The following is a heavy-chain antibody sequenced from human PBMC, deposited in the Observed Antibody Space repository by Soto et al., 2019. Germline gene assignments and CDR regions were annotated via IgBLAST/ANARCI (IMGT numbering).Heavy chain of an antibody. J-gene: IGHJ6*02. CDR1: VGSFSSYA. D-gene: IGHD3-10*01. Sequence: SVKISCKASVGSFSSYAISWVRQAPGQGLEWMGGIIPIFGTANYAQKFQGRVTITADKSTSTAYMELSSLRSEDTAVYYCARVGGVIAHVNMVRAPLDYYYYYGMDVWGQGSTVTVSS. V-gene: IGHV1-69*06. CDR3: ARVGGVIAHVNMVRAPLDYYYYYGMDV. CDR2: IIPIFGTA.